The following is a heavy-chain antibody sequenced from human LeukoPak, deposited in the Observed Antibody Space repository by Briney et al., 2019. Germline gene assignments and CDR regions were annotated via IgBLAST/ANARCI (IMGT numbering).Heavy chain of an antibody. Sequence: PSETLSLTCTVSGGSISSYYWSWIRQPPGKGLEWIGYIYYSGSTNYNPSLKSRVTISVDTSKNQLSLKLSSATAADTAVYYCARAIQYYYDSSGYDAFDIWGQGTMVTVSS. CDR2: IYYSGST. J-gene: IGHJ3*02. CDR1: GGSISSYY. CDR3: ARAIQYYYDSSGYDAFDI. D-gene: IGHD3-22*01. V-gene: IGHV4-59*01.